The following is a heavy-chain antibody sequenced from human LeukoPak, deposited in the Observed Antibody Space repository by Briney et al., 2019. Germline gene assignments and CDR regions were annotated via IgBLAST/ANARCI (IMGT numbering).Heavy chain of an antibody. CDR2: IYCSGST. J-gene: IGHJ5*02. D-gene: IGHD2-2*01. CDR1: GGSISSGDYY. V-gene: IGHV4-30-4*01. Sequence: SETLSLTCTVSGGSISSGDYYWSWIRQPPGKGLEWIGYIYCSGSTYYNPSLKSRVTISVDTSKNQFSLKLSSVTAADTAVYYCARKTPYCSSTSCYHWFDPWGQGTLVTVSS. CDR3: ARKTPYCSSTSCYHWFDP.